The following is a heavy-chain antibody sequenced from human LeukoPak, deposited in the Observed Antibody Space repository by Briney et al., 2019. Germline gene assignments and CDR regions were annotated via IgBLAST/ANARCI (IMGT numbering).Heavy chain of an antibody. CDR2: ISGSGGST. Sequence: QPGGSLRLSCAASGFTFSSYAMSWVRQAPGKGLEWVSAISGSGGSTYYADSVKGRFTISRDNSKNTLYLQMNSLRAEDTAVYYCAKDQARGYCSSTSCHLEYYGMDVWGQGTTVTVSS. V-gene: IGHV3-23*01. J-gene: IGHJ6*02. CDR3: AKDQARGYCSSTSCHLEYYGMDV. CDR1: GFTFSSYA. D-gene: IGHD2-2*01.